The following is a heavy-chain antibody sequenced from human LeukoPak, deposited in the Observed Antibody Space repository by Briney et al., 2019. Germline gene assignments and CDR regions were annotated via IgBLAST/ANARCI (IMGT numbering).Heavy chain of an antibody. CDR3: ARVSRRVQLWLYADY. J-gene: IGHJ4*02. Sequence: PSETLSLTCTVSGGSISSGGYYWSWIRQHPGKGLEWIGYIYYSGSTYYNPSLKSRVTISVDTSKNQFSLKLSSVTAADTAVYYCARVSRRVQLWLYADYWGQGTLVTVSS. CDR2: IYYSGST. CDR1: GGSISSGGYY. V-gene: IGHV4-31*03. D-gene: IGHD5-18*01.